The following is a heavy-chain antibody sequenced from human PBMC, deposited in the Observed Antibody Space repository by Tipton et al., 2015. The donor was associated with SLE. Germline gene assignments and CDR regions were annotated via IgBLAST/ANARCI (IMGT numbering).Heavy chain of an antibody. CDR2: MYHGGNT. CDR3: ARGPQQLVLDY. D-gene: IGHD6-6*01. V-gene: IGHV4-39*07. J-gene: IGHJ4*02. Sequence: WSWIRQPPGKGLEWIGSMYHGGNTFYNPSLKSRVTISLDTSENQFSLKLSSVTAADTAVYYCARGPQQLVLDYWGQGTLVTVSS.